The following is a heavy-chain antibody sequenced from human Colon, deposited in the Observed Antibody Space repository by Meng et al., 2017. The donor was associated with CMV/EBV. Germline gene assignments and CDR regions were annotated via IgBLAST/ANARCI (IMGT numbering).Heavy chain of an antibody. J-gene: IGHJ3*02. CDR3: ARTSTSMIRGGAFDI. CDR2: IYYSGST. Sequence: LRLSCTVSGDSITRGSYYWSWIRQHPGMGLEWIGYIYYSGSTNYNPSLKSRINMSVDTSKNQFFLRLNSVTAADTAVYYCARTSTSMIRGGAFDIWGQGTMVTVSS. CDR1: GDSITRGSYY. D-gene: IGHD3-10*01. V-gene: IGHV4-31*03.